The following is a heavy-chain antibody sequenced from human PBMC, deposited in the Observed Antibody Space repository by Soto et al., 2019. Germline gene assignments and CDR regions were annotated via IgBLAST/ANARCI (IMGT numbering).Heavy chain of an antibody. CDR3: ARAPLSGYDPWYIDL. CDR1: GVPISSSNW. CDR2: VYHSGST. Sequence: HVQLQESGPGLVKASGTLSLTCDVSGVPISSSNWWSWVRQSPGKGLEWIGEVYHSGSTNYNPSLESRVTISADKSTNQFSLNLSSVTAADTAVYYCARAPLSGYDPWYIDLWGQGTLVTVSS. V-gene: IGHV4-4*02. J-gene: IGHJ4*02. D-gene: IGHD5-12*01.